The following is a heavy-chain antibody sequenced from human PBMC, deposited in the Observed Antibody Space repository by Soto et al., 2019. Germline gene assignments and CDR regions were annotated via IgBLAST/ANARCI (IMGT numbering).Heavy chain of an antibody. J-gene: IGHJ4*02. Sequence: EVQLVETGGGLMQPGESLRLSCAASGFTVSYNYMSWVRQAPGKGLEWVSVIYSGGNTYYADSVKGRFTISREDSKNAVYLQMNSLRADDTAVYYCAEQRTFGGFDYWGQGTLVTVSS. CDR1: GFTVSYNY. CDR2: IYSGGNT. CDR3: AEQRTFGGFDY. D-gene: IGHD3-16*01. V-gene: IGHV3-53*02.